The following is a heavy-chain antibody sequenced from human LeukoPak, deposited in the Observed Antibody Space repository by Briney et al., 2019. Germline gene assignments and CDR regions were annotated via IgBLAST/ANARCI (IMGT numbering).Heavy chain of an antibody. V-gene: IGHV3-21*01. CDR2: ITFSSSHI. Sequence: GGSLRLSCAASGFTFSGYVMTWVRQAPGKGLECVSTITFSSSHIYYADSVKGRFTISRDNSKNTPYLQMNSLRAEDTAVYHCARGSSSSLDDYWGQGTLVTVSS. J-gene: IGHJ4*02. CDR1: GFTFSGYV. D-gene: IGHD6-6*01. CDR3: ARGSSSSLDDY.